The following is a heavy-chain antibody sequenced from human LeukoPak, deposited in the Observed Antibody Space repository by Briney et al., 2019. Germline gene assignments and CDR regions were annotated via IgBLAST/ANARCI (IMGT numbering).Heavy chain of an antibody. CDR1: GFTFSDYY. Sequence: GGFLRLSCAASGFTFSDYYMTWIRQAPGKGLEWVSYITGSGSGIYYADSVKGRFTISRDNAKNSLYLQMNSLRAEDTAVYYCARGSLYGSGTYQLYFQHWGQGTLVTVSS. CDR2: ITGSGSGI. J-gene: IGHJ1*01. V-gene: IGHV3-11*01. CDR3: ARGSLYGSGTYQLYFQH. D-gene: IGHD3-10*01.